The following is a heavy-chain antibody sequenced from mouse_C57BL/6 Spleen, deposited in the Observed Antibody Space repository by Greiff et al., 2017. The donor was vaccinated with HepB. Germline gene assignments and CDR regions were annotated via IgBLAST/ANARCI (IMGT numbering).Heavy chain of an antibody. V-gene: IGHV1-82*01. J-gene: IGHJ2*01. CDR2: IYPGDGDT. D-gene: IGHD1-1*01. Sequence: VQLQQSGPELVKPGASVKISCKASGYAFSSSWMNWVKQRPGKGLEWIGRIYPGDGDTNYNGKFKGKATLTADKSSSTASMQLSSLTSEDSAVYFCARGYGSSLDYWGQGTTLTVSS. CDR1: GYAFSSSW. CDR3: ARGYGSSLDY.